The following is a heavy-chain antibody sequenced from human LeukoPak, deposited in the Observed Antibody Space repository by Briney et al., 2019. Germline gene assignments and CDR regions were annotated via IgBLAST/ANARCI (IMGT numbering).Heavy chain of an antibody. D-gene: IGHD6-13*01. CDR2: ISDGGST. V-gene: IGHV4-59*01. J-gene: IGHJ4*02. Sequence: PSETLSLTCTVSGGSISSFYWTWVRQPPGKGLEWIGYISDGGSTNYALSLKSRVTISLDTSKNQFSLKLSSVTAADTAVYYCARGLMMAVAGRGEFHYWGQGTLVTVSS. CDR1: GGSISSFY. CDR3: ARGLMMAVAGRGEFHY.